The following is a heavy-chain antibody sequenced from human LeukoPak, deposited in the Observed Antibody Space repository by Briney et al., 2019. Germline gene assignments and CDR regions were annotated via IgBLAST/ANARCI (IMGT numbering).Heavy chain of an antibody. CDR2: IIPILGIA. J-gene: IGHJ6*02. CDR1: GGTFSSYA. Sequence: SVTVSFTASGGTFSSYAMSWVRQAPGQGLEWMGRIIPILGIANYAQKFQGRVTITADKSTGTVYMEVSSLRSDDTAVFYCARAGYSYDGSGEFYDYAMDVWGQGTTVTVSS. CDR3: ARAGYSYDGSGEFYDYAMDV. V-gene: IGHV1-69*04. D-gene: IGHD3-22*01.